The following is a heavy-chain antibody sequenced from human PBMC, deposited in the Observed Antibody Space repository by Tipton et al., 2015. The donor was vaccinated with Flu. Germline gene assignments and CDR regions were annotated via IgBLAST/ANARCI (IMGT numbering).Heavy chain of an antibody. D-gene: IGHD3-16*01. CDR1: GDSVGSAYY. V-gene: IGHV4-38-2*02. J-gene: IGHJ4*02. Sequence: TLSLTCSVSGDSVGSAYYWGWIRQSPGKGLEWIGNSYHTGNTYYNPTLQSRVTMSLDTSENHFSLKLSSLTAADTAVYYCATDREGHTFGLWGQGTLVTVSS. CDR2: SYHTGNT. CDR3: ATDREGHTFGL.